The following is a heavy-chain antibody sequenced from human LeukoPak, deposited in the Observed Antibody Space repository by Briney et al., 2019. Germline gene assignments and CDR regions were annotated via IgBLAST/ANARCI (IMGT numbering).Heavy chain of an antibody. CDR2: IGTAGDT. V-gene: IGHV3-13*01. CDR1: GFTFSSYD. Sequence: GGSLRLSCAASGFTFSSYDMHWVRQATGKGLEWVSAIGTAGDTYYPGSVKGRFTISRENAKNSLYLQMNSLRAGDTAVYYCARGRRGPSCLDYWGQGTLVTVSS. CDR3: ARGRRGPSCLDY. J-gene: IGHJ4*02. D-gene: IGHD3-10*01.